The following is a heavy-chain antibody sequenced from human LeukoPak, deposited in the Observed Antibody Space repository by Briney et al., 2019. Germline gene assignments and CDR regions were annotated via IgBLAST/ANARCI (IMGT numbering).Heavy chain of an antibody. CDR3: ARDYRSGSYPSNWFDP. CDR2: ISAYNGNT. Sequence: ASVKVSCKASGGTFSSYAISWVRQAPGQGLEWMGWISAYNGNTNYAQKLQGRVTMTTDTSTSTAYMELRSLRSDDTAVYYCARDYRSGSYPSNWFDPWGQGTLVTVSS. D-gene: IGHD3-10*01. CDR1: GGTFSSYA. J-gene: IGHJ5*02. V-gene: IGHV1-18*01.